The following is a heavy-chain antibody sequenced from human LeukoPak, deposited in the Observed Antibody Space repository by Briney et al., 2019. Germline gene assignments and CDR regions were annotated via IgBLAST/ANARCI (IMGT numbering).Heavy chain of an antibody. CDR3: ARGWRDTAMVYYFDY. J-gene: IGHJ4*02. D-gene: IGHD5-18*01. CDR1: GYSISSGYY. CDR2: IYHSGST. Sequence: SETLSLTCTVSGYSISSGYYWGWIRQPPGKGLEWIGSIYHSGSTYYNPSLKSRVTISVDTYKNQFSLKLSSVTAADTAVYYCARGWRDTAMVYYFDYWGQGTLVTVSS. V-gene: IGHV4-38-2*02.